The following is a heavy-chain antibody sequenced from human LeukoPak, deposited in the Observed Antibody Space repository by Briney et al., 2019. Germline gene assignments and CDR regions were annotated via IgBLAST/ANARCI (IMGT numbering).Heavy chain of an antibody. CDR1: GGSINSYY. V-gene: IGHV4-4*07. CDR2: IYTSGST. J-gene: IGHJ4*02. D-gene: IGHD3-10*01. Sequence: SETLSLTCTVSGGSINSYYWSWIRQPAGKGLEWIGRIYTSGSTNYNPSLKSRVTMSVDTSKNQFSLKLSSVTAADTAVYYCARYMVRGAYIDYWGQGTLVTVSS. CDR3: ARYMVRGAYIDY.